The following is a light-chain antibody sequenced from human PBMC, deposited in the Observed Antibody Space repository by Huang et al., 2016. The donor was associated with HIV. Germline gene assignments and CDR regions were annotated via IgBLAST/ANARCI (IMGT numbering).Light chain of an antibody. CDR1: QRISSY. J-gene: IGKJ1*01. CDR2: AAS. Sequence: DIQMTQSPSSLSASVGDRVTITCRASQRISSYLNWYQQKPGKAHKLLISAASSLQSGVPSRCSGSGSGTDFTLPISSLQPEDFATYYCQQSYSTPWTFGQGTKVEIK. V-gene: IGKV1-39*01. CDR3: QQSYSTPWT.